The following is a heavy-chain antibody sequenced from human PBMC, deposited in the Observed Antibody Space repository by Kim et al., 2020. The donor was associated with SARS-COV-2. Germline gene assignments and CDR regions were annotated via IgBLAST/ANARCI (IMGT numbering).Heavy chain of an antibody. D-gene: IGHD2-15*01. V-gene: IGHV5-51*01. J-gene: IGHJ3*02. Sequence: PSSQGQVTISADKSHSTAYLQWSSLKASDTAMYYCARLLVAATPDVAFDIWGQGTMVTVSS. CDR3: ARLLVAATPDVAFDI.